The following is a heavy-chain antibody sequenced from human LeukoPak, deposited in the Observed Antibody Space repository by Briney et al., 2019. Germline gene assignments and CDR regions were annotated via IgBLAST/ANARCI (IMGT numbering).Heavy chain of an antibody. CDR3: ARERRAYYYYMDV. CDR2: ISAYNGNT. CDR1: GYTFTSYG. J-gene: IGHJ6*03. D-gene: IGHD1-1*01. Sequence: GASVTVSCTPSGYTFTSYGISWVRQAPGQGLEWMGWISAYNGNTNYAQKLQGRVTMTTDTSTSTAYMELRSLRSDDTAVYYCARERRAYYYYMDVWGKGTTVTVSS. V-gene: IGHV1-18*01.